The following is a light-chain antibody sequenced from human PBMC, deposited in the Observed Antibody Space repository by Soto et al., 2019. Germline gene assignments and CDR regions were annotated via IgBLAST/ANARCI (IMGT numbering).Light chain of an antibody. CDR1: QSVSSSY. Sequence: IVLTXXXXXLXXXPGEXATLSCRASQSVSSSYLAWYQQKPAQAPRLLIYGASSRATGIPDXXXXXXXXXXXXXXISRLEPEDFAVYYCQQYGSSPQTFGQGTKVEXK. V-gene: IGKV3-20*01. J-gene: IGKJ1*01. CDR2: GAS. CDR3: QQYGSSPQT.